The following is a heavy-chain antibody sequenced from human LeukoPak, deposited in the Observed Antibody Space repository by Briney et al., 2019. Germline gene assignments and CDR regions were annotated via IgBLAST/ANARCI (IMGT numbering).Heavy chain of an antibody. Sequence: GGPLRLSCAASGFTFSSYAMHWVRQAPGKGLEWVAVISYDGSNKYYADSVKGRFTISRDNSKNTLYLQMNSLRAEDTAVYYCARGELTFDYWGQGTLVTVSS. D-gene: IGHD1-26*01. CDR2: ISYDGSNK. CDR3: ARGELTFDY. J-gene: IGHJ4*02. V-gene: IGHV3-30-3*01. CDR1: GFTFSSYA.